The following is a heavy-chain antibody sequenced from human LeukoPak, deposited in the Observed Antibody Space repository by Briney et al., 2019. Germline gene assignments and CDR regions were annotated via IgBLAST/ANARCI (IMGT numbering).Heavy chain of an antibody. CDR2: ISSSGSTI. V-gene: IGHV3-48*03. CDR1: GFTFSSYE. Sequence: GGSLRLSCAASGFTFSSYEMNWVRQAPGKGLEWVSYISSSGSTIYYADSVKGRFTISRDNAKNSLYLQMNSLRAEGTAVYYCARDPYSGSYYFDYWGQGTLVTVSS. D-gene: IGHD1-26*01. CDR3: ARDPYSGSYYFDY. J-gene: IGHJ4*02.